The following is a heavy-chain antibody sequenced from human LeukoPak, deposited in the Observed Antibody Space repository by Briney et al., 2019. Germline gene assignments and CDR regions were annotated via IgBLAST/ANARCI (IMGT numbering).Heavy chain of an antibody. J-gene: IGHJ4*02. CDR2: ISSNGGST. Sequence: PGTSLRLSCAASGFTFSSYAMHWVRQAPGKGLEYVSAISSNGGSTYYANSVKGRFTISRDNSKNTLYLQMGSLRAEDMAVYYCARDPRGVWSGYLDYWGQGTLVTVSS. CDR3: ARDPRGVWSGYLDY. D-gene: IGHD3-3*01. V-gene: IGHV3-64*01. CDR1: GFTFSSYA.